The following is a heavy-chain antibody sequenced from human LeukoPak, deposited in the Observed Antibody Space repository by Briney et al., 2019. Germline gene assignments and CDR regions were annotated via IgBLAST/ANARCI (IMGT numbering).Heavy chain of an antibody. CDR1: GFTFSSYS. CDR2: ISSSSSTI. CDR3: AREGTLLNDY. V-gene: IGHV3-48*01. D-gene: IGHD1-1*01. Sequence: GGSLRLSCAASGFTFSSYSMNWVRQAPGKRLEWVSYISSSSSTIYYADSVKGRFTISRDNAKNSLYLQMNSLRAEDTAVYYCAREGTLLNDYWGQGTLVTVSS. J-gene: IGHJ4*02.